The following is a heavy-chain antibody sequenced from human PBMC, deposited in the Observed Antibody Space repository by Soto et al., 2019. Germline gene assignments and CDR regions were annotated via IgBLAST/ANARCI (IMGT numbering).Heavy chain of an antibody. D-gene: IGHD3-3*01. Sequence: VQLVESGGGLVQPGGSLNLSCAASGFTFSGSGIHWVRQASGKGLAWVGRIRSSHNNYATVYAASVRGRFTFSRDDSKNTAYLQLNSLKTEDTAVYYCTRHSSWSYGMDVWGQGTTVSVSS. CDR2: IRSSHNNYAT. J-gene: IGHJ6*02. V-gene: IGHV3-73*02. CDR3: TRHSSWSYGMDV. CDR1: GFTFSGSG.